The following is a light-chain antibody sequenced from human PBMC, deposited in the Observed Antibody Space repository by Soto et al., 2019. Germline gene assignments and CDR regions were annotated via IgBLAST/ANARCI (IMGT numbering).Light chain of an antibody. CDR1: SSDDGGYNY. J-gene: IGLJ1*01. V-gene: IGLV2-14*01. CDR2: EVS. Sequence: QSVLTQPASVSGSPGQSITLSCTGTSSDDGGYNYVSWYQQHPGKAPKLMIYEVSNRPSGVSHRFSGSKSGNTASLTISGLRAEDEADYYCSSYTRQYTPSYVFGTGTKLTV. CDR3: SSYTRQYTPSYV.